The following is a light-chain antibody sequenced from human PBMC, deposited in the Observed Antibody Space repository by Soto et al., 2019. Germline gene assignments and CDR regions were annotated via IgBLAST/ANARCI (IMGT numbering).Light chain of an antibody. V-gene: IGLV2-14*01. CDR1: SSDVGGYNY. Sequence: ALTQPASVSGSPRQAITISCTGTSSDVGGYNYVSWYQQHPGKAPKLMIYEVIHRPSGVSNRFSGSKSGNTASLTISGLQAEDEADYYCVSYTSNSTPVFGTGTKVTVL. CDR3: VSYTSNSTPV. CDR2: EVI. J-gene: IGLJ1*01.